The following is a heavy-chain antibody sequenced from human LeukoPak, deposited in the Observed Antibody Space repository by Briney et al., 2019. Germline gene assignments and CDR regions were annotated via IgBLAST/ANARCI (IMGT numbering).Heavy chain of an antibody. CDR2: ISGGDNRT. CDR1: GFTFSSYA. Sequence: PGGSLRLSCAASGFTFSSYAMSWVRQARGKGLEWVSVISGGDNRTYYADSVKGRFTISRDDSKNSLYLQMSSLRAEDTAVYYCARSGVVAGVRNRLDSWGQGTLVTVSS. CDR3: ARSGVVAGVRNRLDS. V-gene: IGHV3-23*01. J-gene: IGHJ5*01. D-gene: IGHD6-19*01.